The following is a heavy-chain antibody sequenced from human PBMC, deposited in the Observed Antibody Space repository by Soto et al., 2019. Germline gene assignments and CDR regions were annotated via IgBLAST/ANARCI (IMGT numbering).Heavy chain of an antibody. CDR3: ARHLGGRKYYYYGMDV. Sequence: QVQLQESGPGLVKPSQTLSLTCTVSGGSISSGGYYWSWIRQHPGKGLEWIGYIYYSGSTYYNPSLKSRVTISVATSKNQFSLKLSSVTAADTAVYYCARHLGGRKYYYYGMDVWGQGTTVTVSS. J-gene: IGHJ6*02. D-gene: IGHD3-16*01. V-gene: IGHV4-31*03. CDR2: IYYSGST. CDR1: GGSISSGGYY.